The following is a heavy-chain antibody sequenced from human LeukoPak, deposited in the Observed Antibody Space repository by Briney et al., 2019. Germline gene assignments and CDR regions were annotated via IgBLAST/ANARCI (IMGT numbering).Heavy chain of an antibody. Sequence: PSQTLSHTCTVSGGSISSGSYYWSWIRQPAGKGLEWIGRIYTSGSTNYNPSLKSRVTISVDTSKNQFSLKLSSVTAADTAVYYCARDRGQWLVDWYFDLWGRGTLVTVSS. J-gene: IGHJ2*01. CDR3: ARDRGQWLVDWYFDL. D-gene: IGHD6-19*01. CDR1: GGSISSGSYY. V-gene: IGHV4-61*02. CDR2: IYTSGST.